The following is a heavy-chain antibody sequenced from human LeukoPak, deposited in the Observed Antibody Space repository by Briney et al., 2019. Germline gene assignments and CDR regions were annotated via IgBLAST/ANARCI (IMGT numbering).Heavy chain of an antibody. CDR3: ARGATMVRGVIAHYYYYYMDV. CDR2: MNPNSGNT. CDR1: GYVFVDYY. J-gene: IGHJ6*03. D-gene: IGHD3-10*01. V-gene: IGHV1-8*03. Sequence: ASVKVSCKASGYVFVDYYVHWVRQAPGQGLEWMGWMNPNSGNTGYAQKFQGRVTITRNTSISTAYMELSSLRSEDTAVYYCARGATMVRGVIAHYYYYYMDVWGKGTTVTVSS.